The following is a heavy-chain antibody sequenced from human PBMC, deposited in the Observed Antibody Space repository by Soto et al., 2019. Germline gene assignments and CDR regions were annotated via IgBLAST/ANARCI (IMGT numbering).Heavy chain of an antibody. D-gene: IGHD2-2*01. Sequence: SETLSLTCTVSGDSINSSDYYWTWIRQRPGEGLDWIGYISAIGGAYYNPSLRSRVFISLDASTNHVSLKLTSVTAADTAIYFCARRRCTTTTCFDTWGQGTLVTVSS. CDR1: GDSINSSDYY. V-gene: IGHV4-31*03. J-gene: IGHJ5*02. CDR3: ARRRCTTTTCFDT. CDR2: ISAIGGA.